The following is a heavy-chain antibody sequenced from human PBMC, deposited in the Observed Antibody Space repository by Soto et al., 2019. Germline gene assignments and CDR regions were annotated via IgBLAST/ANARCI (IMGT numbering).Heavy chain of an antibody. V-gene: IGHV3-53*01. D-gene: IGHD3-22*01. J-gene: IGHJ6*02. Sequence: GGSLRLSCAASGFTVSSNYMSWVRQAPGKGLEWVSVIYSGGSTYYADSVKGRFTISRDNSKNTLYLQMNSLRAEDTAVYYCARGNYDSSGYYPQVDYYYYGMDVWGQGTTVTVSS. CDR3: ARGNYDSSGYYPQVDYYYYGMDV. CDR2: IYSGGST. CDR1: GFTVSSNY.